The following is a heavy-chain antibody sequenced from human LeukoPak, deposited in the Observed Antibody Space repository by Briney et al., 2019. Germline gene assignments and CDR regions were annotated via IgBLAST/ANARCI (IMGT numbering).Heavy chain of an antibody. J-gene: IGHJ5*02. CDR3: ASSTNHGWFDP. CDR2: SYYNGNT. V-gene: IGHV4-59*01. D-gene: IGHD1-14*01. CDR1: GGSITNYY. Sequence: SETLSLTCTVSGGSITNYYWSGIRQPPGKGLEWIGFSYYNGNTNYNPSLKSRVTISVDMSKNQFSLSLRSVTAADTAVYYCASSTNHGWFDPWGQGTLVTVSS.